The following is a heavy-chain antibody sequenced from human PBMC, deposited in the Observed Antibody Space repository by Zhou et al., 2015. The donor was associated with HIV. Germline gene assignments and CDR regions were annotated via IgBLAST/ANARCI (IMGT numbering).Heavy chain of an antibody. D-gene: IGHD1-14*01. V-gene: IGHV1-69*06. CDR3: ARSAGISAFDI. CDR2: IIPIFGTA. J-gene: IGHJ3*02. CDR1: GGTFSSYA. Sequence: QVQLVQSGAEVKKPGSSVKVSCKASGGTFSSYAISWVRQAPGQGLEWMGGIIPIFGTANYAQKFQGWVTMTRDTSISTAYMELSRLRSDDTAVYYCARSAGISAFDIWGQGTMVTVSS.